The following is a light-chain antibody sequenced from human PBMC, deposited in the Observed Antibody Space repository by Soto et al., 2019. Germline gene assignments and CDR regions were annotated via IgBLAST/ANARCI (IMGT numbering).Light chain of an antibody. CDR3: TSYAASNNFV. CDR1: SSDIGGYTY. CDR2: EVI. Sequence: QSVLTQPASVSGSPGQSVTISCTGTSSDIGGYTYVSWYQQHPGKAPKLLIYEVIKRPSGVPDRFSGSKSGNTASLTVSGLQAEDEADYYCTSYAASNNFVFGTGTKVTVL. V-gene: IGLV2-8*01. J-gene: IGLJ1*01.